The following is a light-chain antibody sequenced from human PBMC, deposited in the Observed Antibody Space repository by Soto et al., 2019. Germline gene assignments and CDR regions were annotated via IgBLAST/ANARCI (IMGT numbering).Light chain of an antibody. CDR2: EVS. J-gene: IGLJ3*02. V-gene: IGLV2-23*02. CDR3: CSYAGSSTPNWV. Sequence: QSVLTQPASVSGSPGQSITISCTGTSSDVGSYNLVSWYQQHPGKAPKLMIYEVSKRPSGVSNRFSGSKSGNTASLTISGLQAEDEADYYCCSYAGSSTPNWVFGGGTTLTVL. CDR1: SSDVGSYNL.